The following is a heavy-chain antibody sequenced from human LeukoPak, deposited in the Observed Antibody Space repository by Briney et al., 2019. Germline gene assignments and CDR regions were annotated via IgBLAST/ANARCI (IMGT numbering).Heavy chain of an antibody. Sequence: ASVKVSCKASGYTFTGHYMHWVRQAPGQGLEWMGSINPNSGGTNYAQKFQGRVTMTRDTSISTAYMELSRLRSDDTAVYYCARDRCSSTSCYYWFDPWGQGTLVTVSS. D-gene: IGHD2-2*01. V-gene: IGHV1-2*02. CDR3: ARDRCSSTSCYYWFDP. CDR2: INPNSGGT. CDR1: GYTFTGHY. J-gene: IGHJ5*02.